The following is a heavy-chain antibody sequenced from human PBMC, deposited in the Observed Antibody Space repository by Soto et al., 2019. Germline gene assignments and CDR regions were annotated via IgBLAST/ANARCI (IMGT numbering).Heavy chain of an antibody. CDR2: MYYSGAT. V-gene: IGHV4-39*01. Sequence: QLQLQESGPGLVKPSETLSLACTVSGGSISSNSYYWDWIRQPPGKGLEWIGSMYYSGATYHNPSLQSRVTISVDTCNNQFSLHLSSVTAADTAVYYCARHAAYDSVWGKSDGSDYWGQGTLVTVSS. J-gene: IGHJ4*02. CDR3: ARHAAYDSVWGKSDGSDY. CDR1: GGSISSNSYY. D-gene: IGHD3-16*01.